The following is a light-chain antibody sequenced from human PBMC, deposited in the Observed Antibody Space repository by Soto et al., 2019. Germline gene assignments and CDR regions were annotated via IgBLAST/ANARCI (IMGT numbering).Light chain of an antibody. V-gene: IGKV1-5*02. CDR2: DAS. CDR1: QSISTW. J-gene: IGKJ1*01. Sequence: EIQMAQSASTLSASVGDRVTVICRASQSISTWLAWYQLKPGKAPKLLIYDASTLEGGVPSRFSGIGSGTEFTLTISGLQPDDFATYYCQQYNSYSTFGQGTKVDIK. CDR3: QQYNSYST.